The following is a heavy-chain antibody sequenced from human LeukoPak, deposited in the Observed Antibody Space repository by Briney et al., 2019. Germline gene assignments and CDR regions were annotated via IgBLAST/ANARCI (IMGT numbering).Heavy chain of an antibody. CDR1: GGTFSSYT. D-gene: IGHD3-3*01. V-gene: IGHV1-69*02. CDR2: IVPILGIA. CDR3: AAYYDFWSGYYSAYYYYYMDV. J-gene: IGHJ6*03. Sequence: SVKVSCKASGGTFSSYTISWVRQAPGQGLEWMGRIVPILGIANYAQKFQGRVTITADKSTSTAYMELSSLRSEDTAVYYCAAYYDFWSGYYSAYYYYYMDVWGKGTTVTVSS.